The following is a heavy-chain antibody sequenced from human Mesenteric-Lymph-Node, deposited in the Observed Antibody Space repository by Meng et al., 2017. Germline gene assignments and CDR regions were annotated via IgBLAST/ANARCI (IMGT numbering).Heavy chain of an antibody. J-gene: IGHJ6*02. CDR2: VYYSGST. V-gene: IGHV4-59*01. CDR3: ARGDYAYYGMDV. CDR1: GGSISSYY. Sequence: SETLSLTCSVSGGSISSYYWSWIRQPPGKGLEWIGYVYYSGSTNYNPSLKNRTTMSVDTSKNQFSLNLTSVLAADTAVYYCARGDYAYYGMDVWGQGTAVTVSS.